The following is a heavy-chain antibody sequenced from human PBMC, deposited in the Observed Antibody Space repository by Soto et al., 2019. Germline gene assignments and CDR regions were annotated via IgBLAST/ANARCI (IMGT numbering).Heavy chain of an antibody. V-gene: IGHV4-61*08. CDR1: GGSISSGGYY. CDR2: IYYSGST. D-gene: IGHD3-22*01. J-gene: IGHJ4*02. Sequence: SETLSLTCTVSGGSISSGGYYWSWIRQPPGKGLEWIGYIYYSGSTNYNPSLKSRVTISVDTSKNQFSLKLSSVTAADTAVYYCARGERNYYDSSGPDYWGQGTLVTVSS. CDR3: ARGERNYYDSSGPDY.